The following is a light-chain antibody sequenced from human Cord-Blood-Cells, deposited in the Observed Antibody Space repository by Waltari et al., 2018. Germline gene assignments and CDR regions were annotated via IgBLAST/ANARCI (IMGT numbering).Light chain of an antibody. CDR2: EDN. CDR3: QSYDSSNQV. Sequence: NFMLTQPHSVSESPGKTVTISCTRSSGSIASNYVQWYQQRPGSSPTTVVYEDNQRPAGVPDRSPGSIDSSSNSASSTISGLKTEDESDYYCQSYDSSNQVFGGGAKLTVL. CDR1: SGSIASNY. V-gene: IGLV6-57*01. J-gene: IGLJ3*02.